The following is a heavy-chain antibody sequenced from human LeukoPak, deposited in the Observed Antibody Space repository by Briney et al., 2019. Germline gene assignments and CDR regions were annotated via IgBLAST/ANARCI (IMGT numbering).Heavy chain of an antibody. J-gene: IGHJ6*03. CDR3: ARDRREWYYYYMDV. CDR1: GGSISSSSYY. Sequence: PSETLSLTCTVSGGSISSSSYYWGWIRQPPGKGLEWIGSIYYSGSTYYNPSLKSRVTISVDTSKNQFSLKLSSVTAADTAVYYCARDRREWYYYYMDVWGKGTTVTVSS. CDR2: IYYSGST. D-gene: IGHD2-8*01. V-gene: IGHV4-39*07.